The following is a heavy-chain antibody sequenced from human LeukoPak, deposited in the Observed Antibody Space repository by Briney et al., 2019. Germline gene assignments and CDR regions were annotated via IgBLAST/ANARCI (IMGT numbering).Heavy chain of an antibody. CDR2: IDPASGGT. CDR1: GYTFTDYH. CDR3: ARGPLVSVY. V-gene: IGHV1-2*02. Sequence: GASVKVSCKASGYTFTDYHMHWVRQAPGQGLQWMGWIDPASGGTKYAQKFQGRVTMTRDKSISTAYMELSWLRSDDTAVYYCARGPLVSVYWGQGTLVTVFS. J-gene: IGHJ4*02. D-gene: IGHD5/OR15-5a*01.